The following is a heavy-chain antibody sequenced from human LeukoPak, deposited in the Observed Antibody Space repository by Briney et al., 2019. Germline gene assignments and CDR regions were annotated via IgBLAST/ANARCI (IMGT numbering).Heavy chain of an antibody. CDR3: ARSTGGELLDPFDI. J-gene: IGHJ3*02. CDR2: IYYSGST. V-gene: IGHV4-39*07. D-gene: IGHD1-26*01. Sequence: SETLSLTCTVSGGSISSSSYYWGWIRQPPGKGLEWIGSIYYSGSTYYNPSLKSRVTISVDTSKNQFSLKLSSVTAADTAMYYCARSTGGELLDPFDIWGQGTMVTVSS. CDR1: GGSISSSSYY.